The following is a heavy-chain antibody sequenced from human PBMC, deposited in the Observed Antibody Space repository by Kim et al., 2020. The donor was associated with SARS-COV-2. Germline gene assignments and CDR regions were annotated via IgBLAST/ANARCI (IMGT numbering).Heavy chain of an antibody. CDR1: GDSISRYY. J-gene: IGHJ3*02. CDR3: AKHLRGCYVFHI. D-gene: IGHD3-16*01. V-gene: IGHV4-59*08. Sequence: SETLSLTCTVSGDSISRYYWSWIRQPPGKGLEWIGCIDDSARGYYDPSLKSRVTISVDASKTQSSLKLSSVTAADTALYFRAKHLRGCYVFHILGQGT. CDR2: IDDSARG.